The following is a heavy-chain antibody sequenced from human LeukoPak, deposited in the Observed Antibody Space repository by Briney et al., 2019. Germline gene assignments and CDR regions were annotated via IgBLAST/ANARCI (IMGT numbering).Heavy chain of an antibody. J-gene: IGHJ5*02. V-gene: IGHV3-15*01. CDR1: GFTFNTAW. CDR2: VKSKNAGGTT. CDR3: TTEYYGSDYH. Sequence: NPGGSLRLSCAASGFTFNTAWMSWVRQAPGKGLEWVGHVKSKNAGGTTDYAAPVKGRFTISRDDSKTTLYLQMNSLKTEDTAVYYCTTEYYGSDYHWGQGTLVTVSS. D-gene: IGHD3-10*01.